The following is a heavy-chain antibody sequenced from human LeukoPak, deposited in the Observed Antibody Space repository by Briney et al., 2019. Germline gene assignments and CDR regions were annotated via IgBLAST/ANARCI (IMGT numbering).Heavy chain of an antibody. CDR3: ASFPYEAGRLHDAFDI. V-gene: IGHV4-59*01. J-gene: IGHJ3*02. CDR2: IYYSGST. Sequence: SETLSLTCTVSGGSISSYYWSWIRQPPGKGLEWIGYIYYSGSTNYNPSLKSRATISVDTSKNQFSLKLSSVTAADTAVYYCASFPYEAGRLHDAFDIWGQGTMVTVSS. D-gene: IGHD3-3*01. CDR1: GGSISSYY.